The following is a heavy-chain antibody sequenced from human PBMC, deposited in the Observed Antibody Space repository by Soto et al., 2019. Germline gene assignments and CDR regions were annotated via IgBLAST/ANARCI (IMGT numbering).Heavy chain of an antibody. J-gene: IGHJ5*02. CDR2: IYYSGRT. Sequence: PSETLSLTCTVSGGSIGSYYLSWIRQPPGKGLEWIGYIYYSGRTNYNPSLKSRVTISVDTSKNQFSLKLSSVTAADTAVYYCARGYCSSTICYIWDNWFDPWGQGTLVTVSS. V-gene: IGHV4-59*01. D-gene: IGHD2-2*02. CDR3: ARGYCSSTICYIWDNWFDP. CDR1: GGSIGSYY.